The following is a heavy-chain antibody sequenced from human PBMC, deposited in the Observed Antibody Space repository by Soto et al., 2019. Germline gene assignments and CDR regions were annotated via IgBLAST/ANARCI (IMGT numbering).Heavy chain of an antibody. Sequence: QVQLVESGGGVVQPGRSLRLSCAASGFTFSSYAMHWVRQAPGKGLEWVAVISYDGSNKYYADSVKGRFTISRDNSKNTLYLQMNSVRAEDTAVYYCARERVGTLDYWGQGTLVTVSS. J-gene: IGHJ4*02. CDR2: ISYDGSNK. V-gene: IGHV3-30-3*01. CDR1: GFTFSSYA. CDR3: ARERVGTLDY.